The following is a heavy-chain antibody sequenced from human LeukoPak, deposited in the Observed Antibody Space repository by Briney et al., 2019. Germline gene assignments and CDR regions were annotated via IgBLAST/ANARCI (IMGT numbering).Heavy chain of an antibody. CDR2: VDGGGGT. V-gene: IGHV3-23*01. CDR3: AKQSAGSAAWYSLHYDF. J-gene: IGHJ4*02. CDR1: GFIFTNYF. Sequence: GGSLRLSCAASGFIFTNYFMSWVRQAPGRGLEWVSSVDGGGGTYYADSVKGRFTISRDNSKDTLYLQMNGLRAEDTAVYFCAKQSAGSAAWYSLHYDFWGQGTLVTVSS. D-gene: IGHD6-13*01.